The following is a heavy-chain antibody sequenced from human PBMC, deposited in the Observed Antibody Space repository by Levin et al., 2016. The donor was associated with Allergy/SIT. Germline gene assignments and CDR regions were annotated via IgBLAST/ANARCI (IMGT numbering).Heavy chain of an antibody. Sequence: SETLSLTCSVSGGSSSSYFWSWIRQPPGKGLEWIGYINYFGTTNYNPSLKSRVTISLHTSKTQFSLKLSSLTAADTAVYYCARGGWDWGPDYWGQGILVTVSS. V-gene: IGHV4-59*01. J-gene: IGHJ4*02. D-gene: IGHD3/OR15-3a*01. CDR3: ARGGWDWGPDY. CDR2: INYFGTT. CDR1: GGSSSSYF.